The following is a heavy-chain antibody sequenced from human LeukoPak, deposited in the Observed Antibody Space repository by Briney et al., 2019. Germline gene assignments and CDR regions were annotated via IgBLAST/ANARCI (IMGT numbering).Heavy chain of an antibody. V-gene: IGHV5-51*01. J-gene: IGHJ3*02. CDR1: GYSFTSYW. D-gene: IGHD2-2*01. Sequence: GESLKISCKGSGYSFTSYWIGWVRQMPGKGLEWMGIIYPGDSDTRYSPSFQGQVTISADKSISTAYLQWSSLKASDTAMYYCARLSRHIVVVPAAMDAFDIWGQGTMVTVSS. CDR3: ARLSRHIVVVPAAMDAFDI. CDR2: IYPGDSDT.